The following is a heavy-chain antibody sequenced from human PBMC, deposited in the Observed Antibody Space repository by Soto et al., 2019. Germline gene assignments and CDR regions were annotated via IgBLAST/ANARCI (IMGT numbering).Heavy chain of an antibody. V-gene: IGHV3-53*01. Sequence: GGSLRLSCAASGFTVSSNYMSWVRQAPGKGLEWVSVIYSGGSTYYADSVKGRFTISRDNSKNTLYLQMNSLRAEDTAVYYCARDLDTAMVTGYYYYGMDVWGQGTTVTVSS. D-gene: IGHD5-18*01. CDR2: IYSGGST. J-gene: IGHJ6*02. CDR3: ARDLDTAMVTGYYYYGMDV. CDR1: GFTVSSNY.